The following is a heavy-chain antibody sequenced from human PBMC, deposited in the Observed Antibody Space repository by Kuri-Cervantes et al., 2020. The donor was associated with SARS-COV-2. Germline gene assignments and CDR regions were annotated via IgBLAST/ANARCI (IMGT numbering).Heavy chain of an antibody. Sequence: SETLSLTCTVSGGSISSSNYYWGWIRQPPGKGLEWIGYIYYSGSTYYNPSLKSRVTISVDTSKNQFSLKLSSVTAADTAVYYCAEGMSYCGGDCYSDAFDIWGQGTMVTVSS. D-gene: IGHD2-21*01. J-gene: IGHJ3*02. CDR1: GGSISSSNYY. CDR2: IYYSGST. CDR3: AEGMSYCGGDCYSDAFDI. V-gene: IGHV4-30-4*08.